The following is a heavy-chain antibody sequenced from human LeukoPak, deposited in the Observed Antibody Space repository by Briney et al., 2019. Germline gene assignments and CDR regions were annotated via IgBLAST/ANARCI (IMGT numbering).Heavy chain of an antibody. CDR2: INPNSGDT. J-gene: IGHJ4*02. CDR3: ARDMDTGPDLFDY. V-gene: IGHV1-2*02. D-gene: IGHD5-18*01. CDR1: GYIFTDYY. Sequence: ASVKVSCKASGYIFTDYYMHWVRQAPGQGLEWMGWINPNSGDTDYAQKFQGRVTMTRDTSISTAYMELSRLRYDDTAVYYCARDMDTGPDLFDYWGQGTLVTVSS.